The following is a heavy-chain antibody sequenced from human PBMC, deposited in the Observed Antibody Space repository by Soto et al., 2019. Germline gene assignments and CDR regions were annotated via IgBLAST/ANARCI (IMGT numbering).Heavy chain of an antibody. CDR1: GGSISSYY. D-gene: IGHD5-12*01. CDR3: ARAGDGYKIRGGFDY. Sequence: SLTCTVSGGSISSYYWSWIRQPPGKGLEWIGYIYYSGSTNYNPSLKSRVTISVDTSKNQFSLKLSSVTAADTAVYYCARAGDGYKIRGGFDYWGQGTLVTV. J-gene: IGHJ4*02. V-gene: IGHV4-59*01. CDR2: IYYSGST.